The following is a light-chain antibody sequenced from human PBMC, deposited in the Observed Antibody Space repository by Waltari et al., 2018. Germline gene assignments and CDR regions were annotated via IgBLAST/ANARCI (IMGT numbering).Light chain of an antibody. V-gene: IGKV3-15*01. Sequence: EIVMTPSPATVSVSPGNRVTLSCRASQSISSNLAWYQQRPGQAPRLLIHDASTRATDTPDRISGSRSGTDFSLTISSLQSEDLAVYYCQQYGDWPWTFGQGTKVE. CDR3: QQYGDWPWT. CDR1: QSISSN. J-gene: IGKJ1*01. CDR2: DAS.